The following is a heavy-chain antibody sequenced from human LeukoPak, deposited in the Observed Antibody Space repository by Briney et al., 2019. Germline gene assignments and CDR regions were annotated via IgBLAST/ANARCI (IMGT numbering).Heavy chain of an antibody. Sequence: GGSLRLSCAASRFTFRSYSMNWVRQAPGKGLEWVSSISSSGSYIYYADSVKGRFTISRDNAKNSLYLQMNSLRAEDTAVYYCARYAEVYYYVDLWGTGTTVIVSS. CDR2: ISSSGSYI. CDR3: ARYAEVYYYVDL. J-gene: IGHJ6*03. D-gene: IGHD2-8*01. V-gene: IGHV3-21*01. CDR1: RFTFRSYS.